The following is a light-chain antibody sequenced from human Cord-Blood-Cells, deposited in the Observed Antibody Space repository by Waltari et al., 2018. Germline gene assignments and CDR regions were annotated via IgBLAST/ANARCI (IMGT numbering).Light chain of an antibody. Sequence: QSALTQPPSASGSPGQSVTISCTRTSSDVGGYNSVSWYQQHPGKAPKLMIYEVSKRPSGVPDRFSGSKSGNTASLTVSGLQAEDEADYYCSSYAGSNNVVFGGGTKLTVL. J-gene: IGLJ2*01. CDR1: SSDVGGYNS. CDR2: EVS. V-gene: IGLV2-8*01. CDR3: SSYAGSNNVV.